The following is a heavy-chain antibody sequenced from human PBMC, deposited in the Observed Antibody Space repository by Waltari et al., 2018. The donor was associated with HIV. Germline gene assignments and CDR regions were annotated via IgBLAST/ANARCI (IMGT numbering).Heavy chain of an antibody. V-gene: IGHV1-18*01. D-gene: IGHD3-22*01. CDR3: ARDHYYGSSGYYSDY. Sequence: QVHLVRSGAELRKPGSSVTVSCKASGYNFTNYGITWVRQAPGQGLEWMGWSRGYNGDTKYAQKVRGRVTMITDTSTSTAHLEMGRLRFDDTAVYYCARDHYYGSSGYYSDYWGQGTLVTVSS. CDR2: SRGYNGDT. CDR1: GYNFTNYG. J-gene: IGHJ4*02.